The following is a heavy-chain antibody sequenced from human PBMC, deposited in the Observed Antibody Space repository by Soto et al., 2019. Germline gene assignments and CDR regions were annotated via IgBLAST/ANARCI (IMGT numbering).Heavy chain of an antibody. CDR3: ARDGGVYGDYDY. CDR1: GYTFTGYY. CDR2: INPKTGDT. Sequence: QVQLVQSGAEVKKPGASVKVSCKASGYTFTGYYVHWVRQAPGQGLEWMGWINPKTGDTHYGQNFQGWVTMTRDTSISTLYMELRRLTSDDTAVYYCARDGGVYGDYDYRGQGTLVTVSS. D-gene: IGHD4-17*01. V-gene: IGHV1-2*04. J-gene: IGHJ4*02.